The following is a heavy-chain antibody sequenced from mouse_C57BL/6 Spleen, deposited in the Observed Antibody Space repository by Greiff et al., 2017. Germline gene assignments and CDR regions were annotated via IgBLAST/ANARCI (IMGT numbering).Heavy chain of an antibody. Sequence: VKVVESGAELMKPGASVKLSCKATGYTFTGYWIEWVKQRPGHGLEWIGEILPGCGSTNYNEKFTGKATFTADTSSNTAYMQLSSLTTEDSAIYNCARRTSPITTLVEDYWGQGTTLTVSS. CDR2: ILPGCGST. D-gene: IGHD1-1*01. V-gene: IGHV1-9*01. J-gene: IGHJ2*01. CDR3: ARRTSPITTLVEDY. CDR1: GYTFTGYW.